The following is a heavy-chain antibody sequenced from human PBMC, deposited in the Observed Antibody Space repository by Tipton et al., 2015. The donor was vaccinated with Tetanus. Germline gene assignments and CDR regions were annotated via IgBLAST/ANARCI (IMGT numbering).Heavy chain of an antibody. CDR1: GFTLSGHW. J-gene: IGHJ4*02. CDR2: IKEDGSEK. Sequence: GSLRLSCAASGFTLSGHWMHWVRQAPGKGLEWVANIKEDGSEKYYVDSVKGRFTMSRDNAKNSLFLQMNSLRAEDTAVYYCARDRGGAYDYWGQGTLVTVSS. CDR3: ARDRGGAYDY. V-gene: IGHV3-7*01. D-gene: IGHD4-23*01.